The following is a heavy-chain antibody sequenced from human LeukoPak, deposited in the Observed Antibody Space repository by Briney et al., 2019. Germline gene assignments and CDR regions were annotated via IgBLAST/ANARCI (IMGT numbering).Heavy chain of an antibody. CDR3: ARGYCSGTSCYMFDS. V-gene: IGHV3-21*01. Sequence: GGSLRLSCAGSGFNFIDNSMHWVRQAPGRGLEWVSSISSSKTYIYYRDSVKGRLTISRDNAKNSLFLQMNSLRVEDTAVYFCARGYCSGTSCYMFDSWGQGTRVIVSS. D-gene: IGHD2-2*01. CDR2: ISSSKTYI. J-gene: IGHJ4*02. CDR1: GFNFIDNS.